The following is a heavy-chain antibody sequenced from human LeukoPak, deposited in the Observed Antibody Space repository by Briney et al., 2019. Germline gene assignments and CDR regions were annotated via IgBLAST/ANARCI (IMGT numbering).Heavy chain of an antibody. J-gene: IGHJ4*02. CDR3: AREDYDILTGSNPFDY. CDR2: IYSGGST. Sequence: GGSLRLSCAASGFTVSSNYMSWVRQAPGKGLEWVSVIYSGGSTYYADSVKGRFTISGDNSKNTLYLQMNSLRAEDTAVYYCAREDYDILTGSNPFDYWGQGTLVTVSS. V-gene: IGHV3-53*01. D-gene: IGHD3-9*01. CDR1: GFTVSSNY.